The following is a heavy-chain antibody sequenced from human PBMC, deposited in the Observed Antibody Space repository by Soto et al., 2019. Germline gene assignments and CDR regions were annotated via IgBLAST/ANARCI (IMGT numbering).Heavy chain of an antibody. CDR2: IHAGNGAT. V-gene: IGHV1-3*01. CDR1: GFRFNNYV. Sequence: ASVKVSCKASGFRFNNYVIHWVRQAPGQRLEWMGWIHAGNGATEYSQNFQDRVTITRDTSANTGYMDLSRLTSEDTALYYCASIVTGYIYDRVDVWGQGTTVTVSS. J-gene: IGHJ6*02. D-gene: IGHD5-18*01. CDR3: ASIVTGYIYDRVDV.